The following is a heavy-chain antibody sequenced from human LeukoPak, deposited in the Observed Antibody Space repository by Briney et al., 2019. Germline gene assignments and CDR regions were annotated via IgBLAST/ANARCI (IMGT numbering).Heavy chain of an antibody. D-gene: IGHD2-15*01. CDR2: IKQDGSEK. V-gene: IGHV3-7*01. Sequence: GGSLRLSCVASGFTFSSYWMSWVRQAPGKGLEWVANIKQDGSEKYYVDSVKGRFTISRDNAKNSLYLQMNSLRAEDTAVYYCARADYCTGGSCYGDFDYWGQGTLVTVSS. CDR3: ARADYCTGGSCYGDFDY. J-gene: IGHJ4*02. CDR1: GFTFSSYW.